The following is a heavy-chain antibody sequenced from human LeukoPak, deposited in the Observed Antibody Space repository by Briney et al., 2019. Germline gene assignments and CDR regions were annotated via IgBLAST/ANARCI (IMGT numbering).Heavy chain of an antibody. CDR2: INPNSGGT. CDR1: GYTFTGYY. J-gene: IGHJ5*02. V-gene: IGHV1-2*02. Sequence: ASVKVSCKASGYTFTGYYMHWVRQAPGQGLEWMGWINPNSGGTNYAQKFQGRVTMTRDTSISTAYTELSRLRSDDTAVYYCARQAEEVLWFGELSWFDPWGQGTLVTVSS. D-gene: IGHD3-10*01. CDR3: ARQAEEVLWFGELSWFDP.